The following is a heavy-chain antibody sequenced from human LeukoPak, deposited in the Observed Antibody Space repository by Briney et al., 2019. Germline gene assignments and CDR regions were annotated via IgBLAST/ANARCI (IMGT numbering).Heavy chain of an antibody. J-gene: IGHJ4*02. CDR1: GGSISSSSYY. CDR3: ARTGSSWSVDY. V-gene: IGHV4-31*03. Sequence: SETLSLTCNVSGGSISSSSYYWGWIRQHPGKGLEWIGYIYYSGSTYYNPSLKSRVTISVDTSKNQFSLKLSSVTAADTAVYYCARTGSSWSVDYWGQGTLVTVSS. D-gene: IGHD6-13*01. CDR2: IYYSGST.